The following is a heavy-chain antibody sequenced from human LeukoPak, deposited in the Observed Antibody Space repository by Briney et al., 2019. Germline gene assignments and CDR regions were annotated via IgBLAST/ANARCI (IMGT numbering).Heavy chain of an antibody. V-gene: IGHV3-23*01. CDR3: AKEKYCGSTSCYISPLDY. Sequence: GGSLRLSCAASGFTFSSYAMSWVRQAPGKGLEWVSAISGSGGSTYYADSVKGRFTISRDNSKNTLYLQMNGLRAEDTAVYYCAKEKYCGSTSCYISPLDYWGQGTLVTVSS. CDR2: ISGSGGST. D-gene: IGHD2-2*02. J-gene: IGHJ4*02. CDR1: GFTFSSYA.